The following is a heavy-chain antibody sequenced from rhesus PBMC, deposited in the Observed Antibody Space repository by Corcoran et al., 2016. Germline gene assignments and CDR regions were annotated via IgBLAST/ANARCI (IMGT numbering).Heavy chain of an antibody. J-gene: IGHJ4*01. CDR1: GFSLSTSGMG. Sequence: QVTLKESGPALVKPTQTLTLTCTFSGFSLSTSGMGVGWIRQPSRKTLEWLAHIYCDDDKRYSTSLNSRLTISKDPSQTQVVLTMTNMDPVDTATYYCARKTALGFDYWGQGVLVTVSS. D-gene: IGHD3S6*01. V-gene: IGHV2-1*01. CDR3: ARKTALGFDY. CDR2: IYCDDDK.